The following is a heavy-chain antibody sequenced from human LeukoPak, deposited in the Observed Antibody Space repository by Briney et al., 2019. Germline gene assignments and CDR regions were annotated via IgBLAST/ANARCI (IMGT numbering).Heavy chain of an antibody. CDR2: INPNSGGT. D-gene: IGHD5-12*01. J-gene: IGHJ4*02. CDR3: ARDNGGYSGYDFGY. CDR1: GYAFTEYA. Sequence: ASVKVSCKASGYAFTEYAMNWVRQAPGQGLEWMGRINPNSGGTNYAQKFQGRVTMTRDTSISTAYMELSRLRSDDTAVYYCARDNGGYSGYDFGYWGQGTLVTVSS. V-gene: IGHV1-2*06.